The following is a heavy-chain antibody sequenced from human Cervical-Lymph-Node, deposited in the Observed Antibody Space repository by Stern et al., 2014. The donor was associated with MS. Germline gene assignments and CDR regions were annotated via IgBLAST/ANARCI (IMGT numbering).Heavy chain of an antibody. Sequence: QVTLRESGPALVKPTQTLTLTCTFSGFSLTTSAMSVSWIRQPPGKALEWLARIDWDGDKYYSTSLRTRITISKDTSSNQVVLILTDMDPVDTATYYCARMTGRGDYYYYSGLDVWGQGTTVTVSS. V-gene: IGHV2-70*15. CDR3: ARMTGRGDYYYYSGLDV. D-gene: IGHD3-10*01. CDR1: GFSLTTSAMS. CDR2: IDWDGDK. J-gene: IGHJ6*02.